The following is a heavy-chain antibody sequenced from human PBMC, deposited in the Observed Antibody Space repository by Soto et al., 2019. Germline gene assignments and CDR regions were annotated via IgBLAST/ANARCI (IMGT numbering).Heavy chain of an antibody. J-gene: IGHJ1*01. D-gene: IGHD3-16*02. CDR1: GFTFSSYA. CDR3: AKRMITFGGVIVIPKYFQH. V-gene: IGHV3-23*01. CDR2: ISGSGGST. Sequence: PGGSLRLSCAASGFTFSSYAMSWVRQAPGEGLEWVSAISGSGGSTYYADSVKGRFTISRDNSKNTLYLQMNSLRAEDTAVYYCAKRMITFGGVIVIPKYFQHWGQGTLVTVSS.